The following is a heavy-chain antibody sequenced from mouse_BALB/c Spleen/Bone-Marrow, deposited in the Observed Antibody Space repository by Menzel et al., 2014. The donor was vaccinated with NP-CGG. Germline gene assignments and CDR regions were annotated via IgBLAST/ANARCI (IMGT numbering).Heavy chain of an antibody. CDR1: GFTFSSHG. Sequence: EVKLVESGGGLVQPGGSLKLSCAASGFTFSSHGMSWVRQTPDKRLELVATINSNGGSTYYPDSVKGRFTISRDTAKNTLYLQMSSLKSEETAMYYCVRGNYGNYVDYFDFWGQGTTLTVSS. CDR3: VRGNYGNYVDYFDF. V-gene: IGHV5-6-3*01. D-gene: IGHD2-1*01. CDR2: INSNGGST. J-gene: IGHJ2*01.